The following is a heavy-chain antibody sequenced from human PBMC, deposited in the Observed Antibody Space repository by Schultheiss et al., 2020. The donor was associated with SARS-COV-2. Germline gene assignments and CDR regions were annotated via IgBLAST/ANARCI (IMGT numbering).Heavy chain of an antibody. CDR1: GSSISGYF. Sequence: SETLSLTCTVSGSSISGYFWTWIRQPPGKGLEQVGNIYYTGITKYSPSLKSRITISVDTSKNQFSLKLTSVTAADTALYYCARDQDYGRTAFDIWGQGTMVTVSS. CDR3: ARDQDYGRTAFDI. D-gene: IGHD4-17*01. CDR2: IYYTGIT. V-gene: IGHV4-59*01. J-gene: IGHJ3*02.